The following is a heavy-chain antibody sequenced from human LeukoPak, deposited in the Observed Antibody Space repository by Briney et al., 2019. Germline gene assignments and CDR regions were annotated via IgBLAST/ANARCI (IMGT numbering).Heavy chain of an antibody. J-gene: IGHJ6*04. CDR2: MNPNSGNT. CDR1: XXXXTSYD. V-gene: IGHV1-8*01. Sequence: GASVXXSCKASXXXXTSYDINWVRQATGQGLEWMGWMNPNSGNTGYAQKFQGRVTMTRNTSISTAYMELSSLRSEDTAVYYCARGANMDVWGKGTTVTVSS. CDR3: ARGANMDV. D-gene: IGHD4/OR15-4a*01.